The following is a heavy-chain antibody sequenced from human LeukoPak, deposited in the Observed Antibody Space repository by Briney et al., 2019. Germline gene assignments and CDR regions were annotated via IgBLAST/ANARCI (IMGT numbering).Heavy chain of an antibody. CDR2: IYYSGST. CDR3: ARGTTNDYGDYGLFDY. J-gene: IGHJ4*02. Sequence: SETLSLTCTVSGGSISSYYWSWIRQPPGKGLEWIGYIYYSGSTNYNPSLKSRGTISVDTSKNQFSLKLSSATAAHPAVYYCARGTTNDYGDYGLFDYWGQGPLVTVSS. V-gene: IGHV4-59*01. D-gene: IGHD4-17*01. CDR1: GGSISSYY.